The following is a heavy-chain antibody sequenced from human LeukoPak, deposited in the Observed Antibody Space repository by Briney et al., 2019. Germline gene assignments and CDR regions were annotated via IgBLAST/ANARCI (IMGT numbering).Heavy chain of an antibody. Sequence: SETLSLTCTVSGGSISSYYWSWIRQPPGKGLEWIGYIYYSGNTNYNPSLKSRVTISVDTSKNQFSLNLSSVTAADTAVYFCARHRQASTSSPRRGFDIWGRGTMVTVSS. CDR3: ARHRQASTSSPRRGFDI. CDR1: GGSISSYY. D-gene: IGHD1/OR15-1a*01. J-gene: IGHJ3*02. V-gene: IGHV4-59*08. CDR2: IYYSGNT.